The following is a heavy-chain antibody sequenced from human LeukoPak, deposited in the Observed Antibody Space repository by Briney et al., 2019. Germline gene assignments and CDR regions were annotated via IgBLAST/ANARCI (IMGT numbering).Heavy chain of an antibody. V-gene: IGHV3-15*01. CDR2: IKRKIDGETT. CDR1: GFTFSNAW. J-gene: IGHJ4*02. Sequence: GGSLRLSCAASGFTFSNAWMSWVRQAPIKGLEWVGRIKRKIDGETTDYAAPAKGRFTISRDDSKNTLYLQMNSLKTADTAMYYCTSEDQGGFDYWGQGTLVTVSS. CDR3: TSEDQGGFDY. D-gene: IGHD1-26*01.